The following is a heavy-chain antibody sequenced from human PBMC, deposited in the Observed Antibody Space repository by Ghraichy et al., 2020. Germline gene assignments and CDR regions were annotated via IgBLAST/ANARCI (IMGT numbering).Heavy chain of an antibody. CDR1: GGSISNYY. CDR2: VHYRGRT. V-gene: IGHV4-59*05. D-gene: IGHD1-1*01. CDR3: ARLEYVSY. J-gene: IGHJ4*02. Sequence: WETLSLTCTVSGGSISNYYWNWIRQPPGKGLEWIGGVHYRGRTLYNPSLKSRVTISADTSKNQFSLKMSSVTAADTAAYYCARLEYVSYWGQGTLVTVSS.